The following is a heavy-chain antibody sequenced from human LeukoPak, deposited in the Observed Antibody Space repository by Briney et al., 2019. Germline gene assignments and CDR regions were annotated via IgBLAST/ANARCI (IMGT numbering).Heavy chain of an antibody. CDR2: IYYSGST. CDR1: GGSISSYY. Sequence: PSETLSLTCTVSGGSISSYYWSWIRQPPGKGLEWIGYIYYSGSTNYNPSLKSRVTISVDTSKIQFSLKLCSETAADTAVYYCARRHTYYYDRSGYPLDAFDIWGQGTMVTVSS. J-gene: IGHJ3*02. D-gene: IGHD3-22*01. V-gene: IGHV4-59*01. CDR3: ARRHTYYYDRSGYPLDAFDI.